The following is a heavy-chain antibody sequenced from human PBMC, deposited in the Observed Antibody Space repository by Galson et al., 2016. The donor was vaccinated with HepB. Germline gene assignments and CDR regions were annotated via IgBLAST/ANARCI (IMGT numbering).Heavy chain of an antibody. D-gene: IGHD6-13*01. CDR1: GFTFSSYG. CDR2: IWYDGSNK. CDR3: ARERGIAAAATLDY. J-gene: IGHJ4*02. Sequence: SLRLSCAASGFTFSSYGMHWVRQAPGKGLDWVAVIWYDGSNKYYADSVKGRFTISRDNSKNTLYLRMNSLRAEDTAVYYCARERGIAAAATLDYWGQGTLVTVSS. V-gene: IGHV3-33*01.